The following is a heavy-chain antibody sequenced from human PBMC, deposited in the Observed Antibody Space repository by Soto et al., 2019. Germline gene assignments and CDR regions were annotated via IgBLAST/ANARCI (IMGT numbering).Heavy chain of an antibody. D-gene: IGHD3-22*01. Sequence: EVQLVESGGGLIQPGGSLRVSCAASGFTVSRSYMSWVRQAPGKGLEWVAVIYSGGSTNYADSVKGRFTISRDNSKNTLYLQMNSLRVEDTALYYCARDTYYYDSSGQPYWGQGTLVTVSS. J-gene: IGHJ4*02. V-gene: IGHV3-53*01. CDR2: IYSGGST. CDR3: ARDTYYYDSSGQPY. CDR1: GFTVSRSY.